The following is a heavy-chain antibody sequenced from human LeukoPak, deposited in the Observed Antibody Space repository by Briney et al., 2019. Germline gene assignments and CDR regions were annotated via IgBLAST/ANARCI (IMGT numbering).Heavy chain of an antibody. CDR3: ARHRGYCTSTSCYPYYFDY. V-gene: IGHV3-66*04. Sequence: PGGSLRLSCAASGFTASGNYMSWVRQAPGKGLEWVSVMYTGGDTYYADSLKGRFTISRDNSKNTLYLQMNSLRAEDTAVYYCARHRGYCTSTSCYPYYFDYWGQGTLVTVSS. CDR1: GFTASGNY. J-gene: IGHJ4*02. CDR2: MYTGGDT. D-gene: IGHD2-2*01.